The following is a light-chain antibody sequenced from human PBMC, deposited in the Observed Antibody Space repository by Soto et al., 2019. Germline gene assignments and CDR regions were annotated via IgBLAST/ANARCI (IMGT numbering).Light chain of an antibody. CDR2: GAS. V-gene: IGKV3-20*01. CDR1: QSVSSN. Sequence: EIVMTQSPATLSVSPGERATLSCRASQSVSSNLAWYQQKPGRAPRLLIYGASTRATGIPDRISGSGSGTDFTLTISRLEPEDFAVYYCQQYGSSPITFGQGTKVDIK. J-gene: IGKJ1*01. CDR3: QQYGSSPIT.